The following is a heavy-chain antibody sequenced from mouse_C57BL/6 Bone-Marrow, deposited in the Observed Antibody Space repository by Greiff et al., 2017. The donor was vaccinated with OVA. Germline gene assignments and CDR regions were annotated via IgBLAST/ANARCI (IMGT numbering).Heavy chain of an antibody. V-gene: IGHV1-26*01. Sequence: EVKLQQSGPELVKPGASVKISCKASGYTFTDYYMNWVKQSHGKSLEWIGDINPNNGGTSYNQKFKGKATLTVDKSSSTAYMELRSLTSEDSAVYYCAHPLGDWGQGTTLTVSS. D-gene: IGHD3-3*01. CDR1: GYTFTDYY. CDR2: INPNNGGT. CDR3: AHPLGD. J-gene: IGHJ2*01.